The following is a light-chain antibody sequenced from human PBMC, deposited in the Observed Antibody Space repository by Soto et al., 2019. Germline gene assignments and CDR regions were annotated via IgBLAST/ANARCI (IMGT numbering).Light chain of an antibody. CDR1: QSVSSNY. J-gene: IGKJ5*01. CDR2: GAS. CDR3: QQYHNSPIT. V-gene: IGKV3-20*01. Sequence: EIVLTQSPGTLSWSPGERATISCRSSQSVSSNYLAWYHQKPGQAPRLLIHGASSRATGIPDRFSGSGSGTDFPLTISRLEPEDCAVYYCQQYHNSPITFGQGTRLEI.